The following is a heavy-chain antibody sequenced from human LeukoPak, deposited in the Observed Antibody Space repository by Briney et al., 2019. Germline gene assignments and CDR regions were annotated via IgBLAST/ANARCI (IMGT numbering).Heavy chain of an antibody. D-gene: IGHD1-1*01. J-gene: IGHJ3*02. CDR1: GYSFSNYW. V-gene: IGHV5-51*01. CDR2: IYPGDSDT. Sequence: GESLKISCKGSGYSFSNYWIGWVRQMPGKGLEWMGVIYPGDSDTTYSPSFQGQVTISANKSINTAYLQWSSLKASDSAMYYCARRGEWERLTGHVFDIWGQGTRVSVSS. CDR3: ARRGEWERLTGHVFDI.